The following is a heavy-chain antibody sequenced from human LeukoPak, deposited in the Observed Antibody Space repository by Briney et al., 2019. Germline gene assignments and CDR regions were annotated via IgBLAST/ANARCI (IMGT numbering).Heavy chain of an antibody. CDR2: VSSGGGTT. CDR3: ARGYCSGGSCNWGQFAS. J-gene: IGHJ4*02. V-gene: IGHV3-23*01. D-gene: IGHD2-15*01. CDR1: GFIFSTHA. Sequence: PGGSLSLSCAASGFIFSTHAMSWVPLAPGRGLEWGSVVSSGGGTTYYADFVKGRFTISRNNSMSTLSLQMRSLGVEDTAMYDCARGYCSGGSCNWGQFASWGQGTLVTVS.